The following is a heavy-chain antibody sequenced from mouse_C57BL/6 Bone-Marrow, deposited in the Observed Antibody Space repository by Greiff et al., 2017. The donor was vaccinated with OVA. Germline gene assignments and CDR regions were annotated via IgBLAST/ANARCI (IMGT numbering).Heavy chain of an antibody. Sequence: EVKVEESGGGLVQPGGSLKLSCAASGFTFSDYGMAWVRQAPRKGPEWVAFISNLAYSIYYADTVTGRFTISRENAKNTLYLEMSSLRSEDTAMYDCARHSGSDWYFDVWGTGTTVTVSS. CDR2: ISNLAYSI. CDR1: GFTFSDYG. V-gene: IGHV5-15*04. CDR3: ARHSGSDWYFDV. D-gene: IGHD1-1*01. J-gene: IGHJ1*03.